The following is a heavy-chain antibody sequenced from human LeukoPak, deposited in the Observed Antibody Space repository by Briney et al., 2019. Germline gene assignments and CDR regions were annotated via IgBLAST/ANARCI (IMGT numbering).Heavy chain of an antibody. V-gene: IGHV4-30-4*01. D-gene: IGHD3-22*01. CDR2: IYYNRST. CDR3: ARGPDYYDSSGYPLDY. CDR1: VDSLISGDYY. J-gene: IGHJ4*02. Sequence: SETLSLTFTVSVDSLISGDYYWSWIRQPSVKGLERIEYIYYNRSTEYNPSVHSRVALVVDTSQHQFSLTLSSVPAAVTAVYYCARGPDYYDSSGYPLDYWGQGTLVSVFS.